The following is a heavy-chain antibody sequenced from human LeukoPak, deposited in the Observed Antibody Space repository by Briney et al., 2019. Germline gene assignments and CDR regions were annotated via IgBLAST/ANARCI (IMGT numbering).Heavy chain of an antibody. CDR2: IKSNIDDGTA. CDR3: TTDFSHFDFSSGYYSY. Sequence: GSLRLSCAASGFGFNNAWMVWVRQAPGKGLELVGRIKSNIDDGTADYAAPVKGRFVISRDDSKNTWYLQMSRLKIEATAVYYCTTDFSHFDFSSGYYSYWGQGALVSVFS. CDR1: GFGFNNAW. V-gene: IGHV3-15*01. D-gene: IGHD3-3*01. J-gene: IGHJ4*02.